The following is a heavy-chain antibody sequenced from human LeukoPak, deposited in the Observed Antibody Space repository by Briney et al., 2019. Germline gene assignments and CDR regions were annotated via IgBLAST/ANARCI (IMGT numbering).Heavy chain of an antibody. CDR2: IKQDGSEK. CDR1: GFTFISYW. CDR3: ARDPPIYCGGDCYHP. V-gene: IGHV3-7*01. D-gene: IGHD2-21*02. J-gene: IGHJ5*02. Sequence: GSLRLSCAASGFTFISYWMSWVRQAPGKGLEWVANIKQDGSEKYYVDSVKGRFTISRDSAKNSVYLQMNSLRAEDTAVCYCARDPPIYCGGDCYHPWGQGTLVTVSS.